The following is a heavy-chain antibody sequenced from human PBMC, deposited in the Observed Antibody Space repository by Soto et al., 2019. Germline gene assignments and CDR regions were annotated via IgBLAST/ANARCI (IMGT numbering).Heavy chain of an antibody. CDR1: GFIFSDFG. CDR3: VKGDLVTALVKSPAAFDF. V-gene: IGHV3-30*18. CDR2: ISHDGTNK. J-gene: IGHJ3*01. D-gene: IGHD2-21*02. Sequence: QVNLVESGGGVVQPGRSLRLSCEASGFIFSDFGMHWVRQAPGKGLEWVAVISHDGTNKYYAQSVKGRFTISRDNSNNTQFLNMVSLRPDDTVVYDCVKGDLVTALVKSPAAFDFWGQGAMVTVS.